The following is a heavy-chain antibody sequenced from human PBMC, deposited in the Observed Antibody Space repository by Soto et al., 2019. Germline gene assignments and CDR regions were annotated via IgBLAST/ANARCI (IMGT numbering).Heavy chain of an antibody. CDR1: GYTFTSYG. D-gene: IGHD2-8*01. Sequence: QVQLVQSGAEVKKPGASVKVSCKASGYTFTSYGISWVRQAPGQGLDWMGLIIAYNGNTNYAQKLQGRVTMTTDTSTSTAYMELRSLRSGDTDVYYCASGGKYCTNGVGSFYGMDVWGQGTTVTVSS. V-gene: IGHV1-18*01. CDR2: IIAYNGNT. J-gene: IGHJ6*02. CDR3: ASGGKYCTNGVGSFYGMDV.